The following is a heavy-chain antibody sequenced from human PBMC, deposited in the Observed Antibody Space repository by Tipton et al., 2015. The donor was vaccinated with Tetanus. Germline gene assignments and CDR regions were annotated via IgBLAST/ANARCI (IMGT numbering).Heavy chain of an antibody. J-gene: IGHJ4*02. V-gene: IGHV1-46*01. CDR2: ISPESGGT. CDR1: GYTFTTYY. Sequence: QLVQSGAEVKEPGASVKVSCKASGYTFTTYYMNWVRQAPGQGLEWMGIISPESGGTNYAQKFQGRVTMTVDTSTSTVYMDLSRLTSEDTAVYYCARYDSSGVTFDYWSQGTLVTLSS. CDR3: ARYDSSGVTFDY. D-gene: IGHD3-22*01.